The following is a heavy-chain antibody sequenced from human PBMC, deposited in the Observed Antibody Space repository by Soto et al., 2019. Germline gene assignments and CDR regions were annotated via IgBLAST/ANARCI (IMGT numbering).Heavy chain of an antibody. V-gene: IGHV4-59*01. CDR2: IYYNGIT. D-gene: IGHD1-1*01. J-gene: IGHJ5*02. CDR3: ARGPSTSLVMPCFDP. CDR1: GGSIDNYY. Sequence: SETLSLTCTVSGGSIDNYYWSWSRQTPGKGLEWIAYIYYNGITNYNPSLKSRVTISLDTPRNQFSLKLRSVTTADAAVYYCARGPSTSLVMPCFDPWGQRTLVTVSS.